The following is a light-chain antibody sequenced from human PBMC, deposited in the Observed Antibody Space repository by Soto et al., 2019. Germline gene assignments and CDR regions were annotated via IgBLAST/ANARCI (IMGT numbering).Light chain of an antibody. CDR3: CSNAGSHEV. CDR2: DVS. V-gene: IGLV2-11*01. J-gene: IGLJ2*01. Sequence: QSVLTQPRSVSGSPGQSVTISCTGTSSDVGGYNYVSWYQQHPGKAPKGMIYDVSERPSGVPDRFSGSKSGNTASLTISGLQAEDEADYYCCSNAGSHEVFGGGTKLPAL. CDR1: SSDVGGYNY.